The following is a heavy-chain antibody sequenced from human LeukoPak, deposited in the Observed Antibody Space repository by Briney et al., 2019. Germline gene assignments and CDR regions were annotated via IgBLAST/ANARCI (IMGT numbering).Heavy chain of an antibody. V-gene: IGHV3-48*04. CDR3: VRDQDAFCEGACFCAIDI. CDR2: ISGTSGRI. D-gene: IGHD2-21*02. CDR1: GFTFSRHS. Sequence: PGGALRLSCEGSGFTFSRHSRNGVRQTPGRGGEWVSYISGTSGRIHYADCVKGRFISYRDNAKYSLFLQMNNLRAEDTSIYYCVRDQDAFCEGACFCAIDIWGQRTLVTVSS. J-gene: IGHJ3*02.